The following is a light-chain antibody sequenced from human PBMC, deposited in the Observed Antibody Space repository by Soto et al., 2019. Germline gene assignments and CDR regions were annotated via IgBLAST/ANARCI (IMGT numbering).Light chain of an antibody. CDR3: ATWDSGLSKLL. CDR2: DTN. V-gene: IGLV1-51*01. Sequence: QSVLTQPPSVSAAPGQSVTISCSGGAYDIGISYVSWYQHFPGAAPKLVIYDTNKRLSGIPDRFSGSKSGTSATLGITGLQTGDEADYYCATWDSGLSKLLFGGGTKLTVL. J-gene: IGLJ2*01. CDR1: AYDIGISY.